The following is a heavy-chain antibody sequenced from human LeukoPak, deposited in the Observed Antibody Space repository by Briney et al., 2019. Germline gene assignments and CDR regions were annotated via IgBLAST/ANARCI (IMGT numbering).Heavy chain of an antibody. V-gene: IGHV3-23*01. CDR1: GIILSDAA. Sequence: PGGSLRLSCAASGIILSDAAMRWVRQAPGKGPEWVSGIIGYGTTFYADSVKGRFTISRDSFEPTLYLQMNSLRAEDTAIYFCTKAVEEYNFVRYSETWGPGTLVTVSS. J-gene: IGHJ5*02. CDR2: IIGYGTT. D-gene: IGHD2-15*01. CDR3: TKAVEEYNFVRYSET.